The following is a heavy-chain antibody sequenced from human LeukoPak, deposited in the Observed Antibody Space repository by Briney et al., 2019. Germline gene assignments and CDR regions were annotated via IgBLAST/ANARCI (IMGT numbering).Heavy chain of an antibody. V-gene: IGHV4-59*01. D-gene: IGHD2-21*01. Sequence: SETLSLTCTVSGGSISSYYWSWIRQPPGKGLEWIGYIYYSGSTNYNPSLKSRVTISVDTSKNQFSLKLSSVTAADTAVYYCARDLKHIVAMDVWGKGTTVTVSS. CDR3: ARDLKHIVAMDV. J-gene: IGHJ6*03. CDR1: GGSISSYY. CDR2: IYYSGST.